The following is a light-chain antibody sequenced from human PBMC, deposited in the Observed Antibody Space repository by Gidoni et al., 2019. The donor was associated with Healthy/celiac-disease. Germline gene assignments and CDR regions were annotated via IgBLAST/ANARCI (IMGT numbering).Light chain of an antibody. V-gene: IGLV2-14*01. CDR3: SSYTSGSTLVV. J-gene: IGLJ2*01. CDR2: EVS. Sequence: QSALTQPASVSGSPGQAITNSCTGTSSDVGGYNYVSWYQQHPGKAPKLMIYEVSTRPSGVSNRFSGSKSGSTASLTMSGLQAEDEADYYCSSYTSGSTLVVFGGGTKLTVL. CDR1: SSDVGGYNY.